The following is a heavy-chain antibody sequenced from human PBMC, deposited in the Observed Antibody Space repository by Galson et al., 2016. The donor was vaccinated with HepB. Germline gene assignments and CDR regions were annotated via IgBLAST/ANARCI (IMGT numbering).Heavy chain of an antibody. J-gene: IGHJ4*02. CDR2: IHASGDT. CDR3: GRDSYDSSSWSVDF. V-gene: IGHV3-53*01. Sequence: SLRLSCAASGFSVRDDYMNWVRQAPGKGLEWVSVIHASGDTNYAGSVEDLFTISRDTSKNTVYLQMSSLRPEDTAVYYCGRDSYDSSSWSVDFWGQGTLVTVSA. CDR1: GFSVRDDY. D-gene: IGHD6-13*01.